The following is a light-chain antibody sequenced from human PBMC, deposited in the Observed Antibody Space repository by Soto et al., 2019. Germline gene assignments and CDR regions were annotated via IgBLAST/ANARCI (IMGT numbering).Light chain of an antibody. J-gene: IGLJ2*01. Sequence: QSVLTQPPSASGTPGQRVPISCSGSSSNIGSNTVNWYKQLPGTAPKLLIYSNNQRPSGVPELFSGSKSGTSASLASSRLQSEDEADYYCAAWYDSLNGHVVLGGGTKLTVL. CDR2: SNN. CDR3: AAWYDSLNGHVV. CDR1: SSNIGSNT. V-gene: IGLV1-44*01.